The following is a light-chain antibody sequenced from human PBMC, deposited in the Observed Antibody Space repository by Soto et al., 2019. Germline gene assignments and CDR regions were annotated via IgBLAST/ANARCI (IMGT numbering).Light chain of an antibody. CDR1: QSVSSN. J-gene: IGKJ1*01. CDR2: GAS. Sequence: EIVMTQSPATLSVSPGERATLSCRASQSVSSNLAWYQQKPGQAPRLLIYGASTRATDIPARFSGSGSGTEFTLTINSLQSEDFAVYYCQQYNNCRGPFGQGTKVEIK. CDR3: QQYNNCRGP. V-gene: IGKV3-15*01.